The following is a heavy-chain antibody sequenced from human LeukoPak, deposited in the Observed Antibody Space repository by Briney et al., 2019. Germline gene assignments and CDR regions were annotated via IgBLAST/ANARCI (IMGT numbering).Heavy chain of an antibody. D-gene: IGHD1-20*01. CDR2: IGGSGGDT. CDR1: GFTFSNFA. CDR3: AKASITGMGYFDY. V-gene: IGHV3-23*01. Sequence: SGGSLRLSCAASGFTFSNFAMGWVRQAPGKGLEWVSHIGGSGGDTYYADSVKGRFTISRDNSKNTLYLQMNSLRAEDTAVYYCAKASITGMGYFDYWGQGTLVTVSS. J-gene: IGHJ4*02.